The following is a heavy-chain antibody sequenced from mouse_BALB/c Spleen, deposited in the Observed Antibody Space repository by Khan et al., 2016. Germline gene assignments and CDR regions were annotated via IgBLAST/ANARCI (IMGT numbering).Heavy chain of an antibody. CDR1: GYSITSDYA. CDR3: ARYYYGSSYYFDY. CDR2: ISYSGST. V-gene: IGHV3-2*02. J-gene: IGHJ2*01. D-gene: IGHD1-1*01. Sequence: EVQLQESGPGLVKPSQSLSLTCTVTGYSITSDYAWNWIRQFPGNKLEWMGYISYSGSTSYNPSLKSRISITRDTSKNQFFPQLNSVTTEDTATYYCARYYYGSSYYFDYWGQGTTLTVSS.